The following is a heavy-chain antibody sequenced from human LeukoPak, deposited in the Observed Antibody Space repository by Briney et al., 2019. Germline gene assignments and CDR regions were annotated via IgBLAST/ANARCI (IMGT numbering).Heavy chain of an antibody. CDR2: IYYSGST. Sequence: PSETLSLTCTVSGGSISSGDYYRSWIRQPPGKGLEWIGYIYYSGSTYYNPSLKSRVTISVDTSKNQFSLKLSSVTAADTAVYYCAREDGAAHATWDYWGQGTLVTVSS. D-gene: IGHD4-17*01. CDR3: AREDGAAHATWDY. CDR1: GGSISSGDYY. V-gene: IGHV4-30-4*01. J-gene: IGHJ4*02.